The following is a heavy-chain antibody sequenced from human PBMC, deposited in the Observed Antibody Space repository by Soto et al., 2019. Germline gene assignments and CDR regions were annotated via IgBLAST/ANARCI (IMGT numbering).Heavy chain of an antibody. Sequence: PGGSLRLSCAAAGFVFSRNGMHWVRQAPGKGLEWVALISFDGSNKNYADSVKGRFTISRDNSRNTLYLQMNSLRAEDTAVYYCAREKYYYDSSVQDYWGQGTLVTVSS. V-gene: IGHV3-30*03. J-gene: IGHJ4*02. CDR1: GFVFSRNG. CDR2: ISFDGSNK. CDR3: AREKYYYDSSVQDY. D-gene: IGHD3-22*01.